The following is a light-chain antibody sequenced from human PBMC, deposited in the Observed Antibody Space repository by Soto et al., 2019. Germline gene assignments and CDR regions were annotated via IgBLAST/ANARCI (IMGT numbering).Light chain of an antibody. V-gene: IGKV3-15*01. CDR1: QSVSSN. CDR3: QQYNNWPPWT. CDR2: GAS. Sequence: EIVMTQSPATLSVSPGERATLSCRASQSVSSNLAWYQQKPGQAPRLLIYGASTRATGIPARFSGSGSGTAFTLTISSLQSKDSAVYYCQQYNNWPPWTFGQGTKVKIK. J-gene: IGKJ1*01.